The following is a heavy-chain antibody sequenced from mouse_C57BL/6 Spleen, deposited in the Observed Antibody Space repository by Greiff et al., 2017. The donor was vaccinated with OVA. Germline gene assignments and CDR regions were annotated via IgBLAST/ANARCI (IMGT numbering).Heavy chain of an antibody. D-gene: IGHD1-1*01. CDR2: IYPGDGDT. CDR3: AREGITTVVDYYFDY. Sequence: QVQLQQSGPELVKPGASVKISCKASGYAFSSSWMNWVKQRPGKGLEWIGRIYPGDGDTNYNGKFKGKATLTADKSSSTAYMQLSSLTSEDSAVYFCAREGITTVVDYYFDYWGKGTTLTVSS. J-gene: IGHJ2*01. V-gene: IGHV1-82*01. CDR1: GYAFSSSW.